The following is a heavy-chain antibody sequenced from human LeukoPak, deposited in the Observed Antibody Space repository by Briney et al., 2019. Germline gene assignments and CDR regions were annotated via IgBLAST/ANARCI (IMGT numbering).Heavy chain of an antibody. CDR2: IWFDGNNK. CDR1: GFTFSRYG. Sequence: GGSLRLSCVASGFTFSRYGMHWVRQAPGKGLEWVANIWFDGNNKSYADSVQARFNVSRDISENTLYLQMNSLRVEDTAVYYCARDLIHFGVNSGVGYWGQGILVTVSS. J-gene: IGHJ4*02. V-gene: IGHV3-33*01. D-gene: IGHD4-23*01. CDR3: ARDLIHFGVNSGVGY.